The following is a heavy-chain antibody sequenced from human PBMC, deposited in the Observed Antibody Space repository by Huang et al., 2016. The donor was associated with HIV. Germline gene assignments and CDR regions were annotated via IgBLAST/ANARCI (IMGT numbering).Heavy chain of an antibody. CDR2: INSGSTTI. CDR3: ARVAYSYGIH. D-gene: IGHD5-18*01. J-gene: IGHJ4*02. CDR1: GFTFTRYD. Sequence: QLVESGGGLVQPGGSLSLSCAAPGFTFTRYDMNWVRQAPGKGLEWVSDINSGSTTIHYSDSVKGRFTISRDDDKNSVYLQMNSLRADDTAIYYCARVAYSYGIHWGQGSLVIVSS. V-gene: IGHV3-48*01.